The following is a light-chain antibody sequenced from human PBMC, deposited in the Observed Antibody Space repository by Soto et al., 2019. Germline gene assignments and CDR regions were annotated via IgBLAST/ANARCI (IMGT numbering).Light chain of an antibody. CDR2: SSS. Sequence: EIVLTQSPATMSVSPGERATLSCRASQSMGSNVAWYQQKPGQAPRLLIYSSSSRAAGVSDRFSGSGSGTDFSLTISRLEPEDFAMYYCQQYGRSPTWTFGQGTKVDVK. CDR3: QQYGRSPTWT. V-gene: IGKV3-20*01. CDR1: QSMGSN. J-gene: IGKJ1*01.